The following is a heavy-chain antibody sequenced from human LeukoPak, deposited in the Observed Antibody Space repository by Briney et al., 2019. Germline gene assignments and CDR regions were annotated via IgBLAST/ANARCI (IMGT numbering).Heavy chain of an antibody. CDR2: IYSGGST. D-gene: IGHD3-22*01. Sequence: QSGGSLRLSCAASGFTVSSNYMSWVRQAPGKGLEWVSVIYSGGSTYYADSVKGRFTISRDNSKNTLYLQMNSLRAEDTAVYYCAREYYDSSGYLPYFDYWGQGTLVIVSS. J-gene: IGHJ4*02. CDR3: AREYYDSSGYLPYFDY. CDR1: GFTVSSNY. V-gene: IGHV3-66*02.